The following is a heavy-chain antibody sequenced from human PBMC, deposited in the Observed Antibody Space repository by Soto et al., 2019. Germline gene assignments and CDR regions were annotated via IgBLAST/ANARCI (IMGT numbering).Heavy chain of an antibody. V-gene: IGHV3-11*01. D-gene: IGHD5-12*01. Sequence: QVQLVESGGGLVKPGGSLRLSCAASGFTFSDYYMSWIRQAPGKGLEWVSYISSSGSTIYYADSVKGRFTISRDNAKNSLYLQINSLRAEDTAVYYCAGDSRYSCYDSGGSLGYWGQGTLVTVSS. CDR3: AGDSRYSCYDSGGSLGY. J-gene: IGHJ4*02. CDR2: ISSSGSTI. CDR1: GFTFSDYY.